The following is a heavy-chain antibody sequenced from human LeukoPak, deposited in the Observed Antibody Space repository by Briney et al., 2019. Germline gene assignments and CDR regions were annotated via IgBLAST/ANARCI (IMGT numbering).Heavy chain of an antibody. Sequence: NTSETLSLTCAVYGGSFSGYYWSWIRQPPGKGLEWIGEINHSGSTNYNPSLKSRVTISVDTSKNQFSLKLSSVTAADTAVYYCARHQSSGYYYVFDYWGQGTLVTVSS. CDR1: GGSFSGYY. CDR2: INHSGST. CDR3: ARHQSSGYYYVFDY. V-gene: IGHV4-34*01. D-gene: IGHD3-22*01. J-gene: IGHJ4*02.